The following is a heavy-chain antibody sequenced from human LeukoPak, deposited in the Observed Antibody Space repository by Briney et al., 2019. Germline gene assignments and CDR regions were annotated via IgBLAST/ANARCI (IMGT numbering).Heavy chain of an antibody. CDR1: GGTFSSYA. V-gene: IGHV1-69*05. D-gene: IGHD3-10*01. CDR3: ARELKVITMVREWYWFDP. CDR2: IIPIFGTA. J-gene: IGHJ5*02. Sequence: SVKVSCKASGGTFSSYAISWVRQAPGQGLEWMGRIIPIFGTANYAQKFQGRVMITTDESTSTAYMELSSLRSEDTAVYYCARELKVITMVREWYWFDPWGQGTLVTVSS.